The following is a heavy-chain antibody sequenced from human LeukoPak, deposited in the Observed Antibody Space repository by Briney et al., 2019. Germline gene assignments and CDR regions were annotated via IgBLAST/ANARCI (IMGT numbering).Heavy chain of an antibody. CDR1: GFTFSSYA. V-gene: IGHV3-21*01. CDR2: ISSSSSYI. CDR3: ARANRGDAFDI. J-gene: IGHJ3*02. D-gene: IGHD2/OR15-2a*01. Sequence: GGSLRLSCAASGFTFSSYAMSWVRQAPGKGLEWVSSISSSSSYIYYADSVKGRFTISRDNAKNSLYLQMNSLRAEDTAVYYCARANRGDAFDIWGQGTMVTVSS.